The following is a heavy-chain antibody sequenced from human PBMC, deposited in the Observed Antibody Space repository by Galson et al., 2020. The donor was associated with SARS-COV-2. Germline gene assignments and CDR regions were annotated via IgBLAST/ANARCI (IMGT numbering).Heavy chain of an antibody. D-gene: IGHD1-26*01. CDR3: AKDMQWDLLYHAQDASSFDY. CDR1: GFSFSDYA. CDR2: VSGSGDNT. J-gene: IGHJ4*02. Sequence: GGSLRLSCAASGFSFSDYAMTWVRQAPGKGLEWVSTVSGSGDNTYYADSVKGRFTISRDNSKNTLYLLMNSLTAGDTAVYYCAKDMQWDLLYHAQDASSFDYWGQGTLVTVSS. V-gene: IGHV3-23*01.